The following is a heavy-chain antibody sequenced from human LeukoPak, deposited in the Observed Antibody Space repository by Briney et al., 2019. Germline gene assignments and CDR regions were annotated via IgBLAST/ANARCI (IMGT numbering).Heavy chain of an antibody. Sequence: ASVKVSCKASGNSFTGYYIHWVRQAPGQGLEWMGIINPSGGSTTYAEKFQGRVTMTRDMSTSTVYMELSSLRSDDTAVYYCARAYFGSGSPEYWGQGTLVTVSS. J-gene: IGHJ4*01. CDR3: ARAYFGSGSPEY. V-gene: IGHV1-46*01. CDR2: INPSGGST. CDR1: GNSFTGYY. D-gene: IGHD3-10*01.